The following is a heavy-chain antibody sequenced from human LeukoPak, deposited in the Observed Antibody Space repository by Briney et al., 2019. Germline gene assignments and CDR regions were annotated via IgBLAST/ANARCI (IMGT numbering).Heavy chain of an antibody. J-gene: IGHJ5*02. CDR2: ISSSSSYI. D-gene: IGHD5-24*01. CDR1: GFTFSSYS. Sequence: GGSLRLSCAASGFTFSSYSMNWVRQAPGKGLEWVSSISSSSSYIYYADSVKGRFTISRDDAKNSLYLQMNSLRAEDTAVYYCARDPQPLYGYKALNWFDPWGQGTLVTVSS. CDR3: ARDPQPLYGYKALNWFDP. V-gene: IGHV3-21*01.